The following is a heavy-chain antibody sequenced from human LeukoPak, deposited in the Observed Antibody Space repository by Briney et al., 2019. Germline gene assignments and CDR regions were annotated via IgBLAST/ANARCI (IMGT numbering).Heavy chain of an antibody. J-gene: IGHJ4*02. Sequence: GGSLRLSCAASGFTFSSYEMNWVRQAPGKGLEWVSAISGSGGSTYYADSVKGRFTISRDNSKNTPYLQMNSLRAEDTAVYYCAKDRQAFITAYFDYWGQGTLVTVSS. D-gene: IGHD3-22*01. CDR3: AKDRQAFITAYFDY. CDR2: ISGSGGST. CDR1: GFTFSSYE. V-gene: IGHV3-23*01.